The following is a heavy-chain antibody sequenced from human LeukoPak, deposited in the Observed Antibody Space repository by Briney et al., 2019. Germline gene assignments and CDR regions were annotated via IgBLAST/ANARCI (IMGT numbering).Heavy chain of an antibody. CDR2: IRYDGSNK. CDR1: GFTFSSYG. CDR3: AKDRDTALYY. Sequence: GGSLRLSCAASGFTFSSYGMHWVRQAPGKGLEWVAFIRYDGSNKYYADSVKGRFTISRDNSKNTLYLQTNSLRAEDTAVYYCAKDRDTALYYWGQGTLVTVSS. D-gene: IGHD5-18*01. J-gene: IGHJ4*02. V-gene: IGHV3-30*02.